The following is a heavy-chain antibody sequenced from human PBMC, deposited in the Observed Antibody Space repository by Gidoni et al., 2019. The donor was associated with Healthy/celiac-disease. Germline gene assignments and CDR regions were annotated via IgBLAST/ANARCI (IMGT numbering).Heavy chain of an antibody. J-gene: IGHJ6*02. Sequence: EVQLVEYGGGLVQPGRSLRISCAASGFTFDDYAMQWVRQAPGKGLECVSGISWNIGSIGYAASVTGRFTISRDNAKNSLYLQMNSLRAEDTALYYCAKDRGYSYGLYYYYYYGMDVWGQGTTVTVSS. CDR1: GFTFDDYA. D-gene: IGHD5-18*01. CDR3: AKDRGYSYGLYYYYYYGMDV. V-gene: IGHV3-9*01. CDR2: ISWNIGSI.